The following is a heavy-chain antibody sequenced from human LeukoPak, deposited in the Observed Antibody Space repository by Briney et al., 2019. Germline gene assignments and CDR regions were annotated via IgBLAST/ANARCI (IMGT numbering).Heavy chain of an antibody. J-gene: IGHJ3*02. CDR3: AKANVKYCSGGSCFDAFDI. CDR1: GFTFSSYW. Sequence: GGSLRLSCAASGFTFSSYWMSWVRQAPGKGLEWVVNIKQDGSEKYYVDSVKGRFTISRDNAKNSVYLQMNSLRAEDTAVYYCAKANVKYCSGGSCFDAFDIWGQGTMVTVSS. D-gene: IGHD2-15*01. CDR2: IKQDGSEK. V-gene: IGHV3-7*03.